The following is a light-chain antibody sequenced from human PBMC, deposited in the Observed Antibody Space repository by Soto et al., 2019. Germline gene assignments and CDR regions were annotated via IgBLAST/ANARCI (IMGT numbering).Light chain of an antibody. CDR2: AAS. J-gene: IGKJ3*01. CDR1: QDIRND. Sequence: AIQMTQSPSSLFASVGDRVTITCRASQDIRNDLGWYQQKPGKAPNLLIYAASTLQIGVPSRFSGSGSGTDLTLTISSLQPEDFATYYCLQGYNFPHTFGPGTKVDIK. CDR3: LQGYNFPHT. V-gene: IGKV1-6*01.